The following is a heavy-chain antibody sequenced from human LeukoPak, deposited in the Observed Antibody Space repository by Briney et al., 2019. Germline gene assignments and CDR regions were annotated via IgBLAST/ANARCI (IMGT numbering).Heavy chain of an antibody. J-gene: IGHJ4*02. D-gene: IGHD2-2*01. Sequence: ASVKDSCKASLYPSTGYYLHWVRQAPGQGLEWMGWINPNSGFTNYAQKFQGRVTMTRDTSISTAYMELSRLRSDDTAVYYCARLADCSSSSCRPFDYWGQGTLVTVSS. CDR1: LYPSTGYY. V-gene: IGHV1-2*02. CDR2: INPNSGFT. CDR3: ARLADCSSSSCRPFDY.